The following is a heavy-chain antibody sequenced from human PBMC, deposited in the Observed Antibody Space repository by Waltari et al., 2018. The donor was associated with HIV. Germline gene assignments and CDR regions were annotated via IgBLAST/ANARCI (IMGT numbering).Heavy chain of an antibody. V-gene: IGHV3-9*01. CDR3: TKAESFFHPPDY. J-gene: IGHJ4*02. CDR1: GFTCDVYA. Sequence: EVQLVESGGGLVQPGRSLRLSCAASGFTCDVYAMHWVRQVSGKGLEWVSCISWNSDSTGYADSVKGRFTISRYNAKTSLYLQMNSLRTEDTALYYCTKAESFFHPPDYWGQGTLVTVSS. CDR2: ISWNSDST. D-gene: IGHD3-10*01.